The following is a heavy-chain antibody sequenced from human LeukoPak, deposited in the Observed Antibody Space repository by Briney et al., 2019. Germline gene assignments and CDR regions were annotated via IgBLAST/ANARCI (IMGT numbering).Heavy chain of an antibody. V-gene: IGHV3-74*01. CDR2: IDSDGSNT. D-gene: IGHD1-26*01. CDR3: AKKWGVGTTTLDYFDY. J-gene: IGHJ4*02. Sequence: GGSLRLSCAASGFTFNNYWMHWVRQAPGKGLVWVSRIDSDGSNTNYADSVKGRFTISRDNSKNTLYLQMNSLTDEDTAVYYCAKKWGVGTTTLDYFDYWGQGTLVTVSS. CDR1: GFTFNNYW.